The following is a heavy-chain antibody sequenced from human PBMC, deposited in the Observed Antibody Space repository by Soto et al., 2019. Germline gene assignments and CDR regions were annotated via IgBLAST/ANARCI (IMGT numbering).Heavy chain of an antibody. CDR3: ARVLLAYCSSTSCPIGDWFDS. Sequence: QVQLVQSGAEVKKPGSSVKVSCKASGGTFSSYAISWVRQAPGQGLEWMGGIIPIFGTANYAQKFQGRVTITADESTSTAYMELSSLRSEDTAVYYCARVLLAYCSSTSCPIGDWFDSWGQGTLVTVAS. D-gene: IGHD2-2*01. CDR1: GGTFSSYA. CDR2: IIPIFGTA. J-gene: IGHJ5*01. V-gene: IGHV1-69*01.